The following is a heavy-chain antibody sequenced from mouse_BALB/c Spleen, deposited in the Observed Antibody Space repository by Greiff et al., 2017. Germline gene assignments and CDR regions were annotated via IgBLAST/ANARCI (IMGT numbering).Heavy chain of an antibody. J-gene: IGHJ4*01. V-gene: IGHV2-9*02. CDR2: IWAGGST. CDR3: ARGAYYRYDGGYYAMDY. CDR1: GFSLTSYG. D-gene: IGHD2-14*01. Sequence: VHLVESGPGLVAPSQSLSITCTVSGFSLTSYGVHWVRQPPGKGLEWLGVIWAGGSTNYNSALMSRLSISKDNSKSQVFLKMNSLQTDDTAMYYCARGAYYRYDGGYYAMDYWGQGTSVTVSS.